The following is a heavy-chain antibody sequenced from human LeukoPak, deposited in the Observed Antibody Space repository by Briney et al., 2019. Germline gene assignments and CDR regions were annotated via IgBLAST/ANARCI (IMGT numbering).Heavy chain of an antibody. CDR2: ISGSGGIT. CDR1: GFTLSSHG. D-gene: IGHD2-2*01. CDR3: AKDVTPIVPAAMADY. V-gene: IGHV3-23*01. J-gene: IGHJ4*02. Sequence: GGTQRPSCAVSGFTLSSHGMIWVRQAPGKGLEWVSSISGSGGITYYTDSVKGRFTISRDNSKNTLYVQMNSLRVEDTAVYYCAKDVTPIVPAAMADYWGQGTLVTVSS.